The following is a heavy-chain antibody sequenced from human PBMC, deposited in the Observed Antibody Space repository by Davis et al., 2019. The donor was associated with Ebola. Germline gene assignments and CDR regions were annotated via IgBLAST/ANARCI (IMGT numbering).Heavy chain of an antibody. CDR1: GGTFSSYA. D-gene: IGHD3-10*01. CDR2: IIPILGIA. V-gene: IGHV1-69*04. CDR3: ARDLWAYYGSRSSAPFDY. J-gene: IGHJ4*02. Sequence: SVKVSCKASGGTFSSYAISWVRQAPGQGLEWMGRIIPILGIANYAQKFQGRVTITADKSTSTAYMELSSLRSEDTAVYYCARDLWAYYGSRSSAPFDYWGQGTLVTVSS.